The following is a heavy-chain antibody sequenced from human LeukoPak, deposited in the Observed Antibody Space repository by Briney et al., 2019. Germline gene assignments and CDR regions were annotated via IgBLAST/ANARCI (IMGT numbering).Heavy chain of an antibody. CDR1: GGSISSSLYH. CDR3: ARQIVGTSWNYYYSYIDV. D-gene: IGHD1-1*01. V-gene: IGHV4-39*01. J-gene: IGHJ6*03. CDR2: VFHSGNT. Sequence: SETLSLTCSVSGGSISSSLYHWGCLPQPPGKGLARIGNVFHSGNTYSSLSLQSRVAFSVDTSKNQFSLKLTSVTATDTAVYYCARQIVGTSWNYYYSYIDVWGKGTSVSVSS.